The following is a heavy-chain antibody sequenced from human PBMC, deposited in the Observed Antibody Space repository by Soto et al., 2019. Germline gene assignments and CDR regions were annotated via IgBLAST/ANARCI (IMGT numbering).Heavy chain of an antibody. CDR3: ARTFMMGNFNYDYFDP. Sequence: VGSLRLSCAASGFTFSNYNMNWVRQAPGKGLEWVSSITSHNYIYYADSVKGRFTISRDNAKNSLHLQMTSLRADDTAVYYGARTFMMGNFNYDYFDPWGQGTLVTVSS. J-gene: IGHJ5*02. CDR1: GFTFSNYN. CDR2: ITSHNYI. D-gene: IGHD1-7*01. V-gene: IGHV3-21*01.